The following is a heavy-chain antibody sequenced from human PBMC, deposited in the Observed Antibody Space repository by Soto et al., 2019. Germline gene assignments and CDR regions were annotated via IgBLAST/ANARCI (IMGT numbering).Heavy chain of an antibody. Sequence: TGGSLRLSCAASGFTFSSYAMSWVRQAPGKGLEWVSAISGSGGSTYYADSVKGRFTISRDNSKNTLYLQMNSLRAEDTAVYYCANAKTPYYYDSSGYYYYFDYWGQGTLVTVSS. CDR3: ANAKTPYYYDSSGYYYYFDY. J-gene: IGHJ4*02. CDR2: ISGSGGST. CDR1: GFTFSSYA. D-gene: IGHD3-22*01. V-gene: IGHV3-23*01.